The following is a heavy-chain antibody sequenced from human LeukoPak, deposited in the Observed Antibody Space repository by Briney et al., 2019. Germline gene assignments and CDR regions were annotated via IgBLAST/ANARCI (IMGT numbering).Heavy chain of an antibody. CDR2: INPNSGGT. CDR1: GYTFTGYY. J-gene: IGHJ5*02. Sequence: ASVKVSCKASGYTFTGYYMHWVRQAPGQGLEWMGWINPNSGGTNYAQKFQGRVTMTRDTSISTAYMELSRLRSDDTAVYYCARDRGAAAGRGDWFDPWGQGTLVTVSS. V-gene: IGHV1-2*02. CDR3: ARDRGAAAGRGDWFDP. D-gene: IGHD6-13*01.